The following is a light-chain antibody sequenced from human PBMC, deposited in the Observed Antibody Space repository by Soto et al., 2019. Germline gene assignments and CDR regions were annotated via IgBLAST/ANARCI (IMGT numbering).Light chain of an antibody. V-gene: IGKV1-6*01. J-gene: IGKJ1*01. CDR1: QDIRNE. CDR2: GTS. Sequence: AIQMTQSPSSLSASVGDRVTITCRASQDIRNELGWYQQRPGKAPKALIYGTSNLQSGVPSRFSGSGFGTDFTLTISSLQPEDFATCYGLQDRSYPRTFGQGTKVESK. CDR3: LQDRSYPRT.